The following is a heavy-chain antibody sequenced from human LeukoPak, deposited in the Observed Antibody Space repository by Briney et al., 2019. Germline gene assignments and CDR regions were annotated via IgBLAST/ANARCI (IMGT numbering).Heavy chain of an antibody. V-gene: IGHV3-7*01. CDR2: IKQDGSEK. Sequence: GGSLRLSCAASEFTFAIYWMSWVRQSPGKGLEWVANIKQDGSEKYYADSVKGRFTISRDNAKNSLYLQMNSLRAEDSAVYYCASQLERRQGGFDPWGQGTLVTVSS. CDR1: EFTFAIYW. CDR3: ASQLERRQGGFDP. D-gene: IGHD1-1*01. J-gene: IGHJ5*02.